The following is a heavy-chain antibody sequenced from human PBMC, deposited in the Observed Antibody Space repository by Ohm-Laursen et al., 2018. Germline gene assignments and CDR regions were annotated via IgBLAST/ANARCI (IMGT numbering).Heavy chain of an antibody. CDR2: INKAGTTV. V-gene: IGHV3-11*01. J-gene: IGHJ4*02. CDR3: AEAPITMVRGVKAYYFDY. Sequence: SLRLSCAASGFTFSDYYMSWFRRAPGKGLEWVSYINKAGTTVYYADSVKGRFTISRDNSKNTLYLQMNSLRAEDTAVYYCAEAPITMVRGVKAYYFDYWGQGTLVTVSS. D-gene: IGHD3-10*01. CDR1: GFTFSDYY.